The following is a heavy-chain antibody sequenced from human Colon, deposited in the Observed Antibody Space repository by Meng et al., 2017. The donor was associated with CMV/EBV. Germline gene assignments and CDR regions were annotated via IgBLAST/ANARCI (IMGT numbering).Heavy chain of an antibody. J-gene: IGHJ4*02. Sequence: GESLKISCAASGFTFSSYGMHWVRQAPGKGLEWVAFIRYDRSNKYYADSVKGRFTISRDNSKNTLYLQMNSLRAEDTAVYYCAKGGYSSSPSGDYWGQGTLVTVSS. D-gene: IGHD6-6*01. CDR2: IRYDRSNK. V-gene: IGHV3-30*02. CDR1: GFTFSSYG. CDR3: AKGGYSSSPSGDY.